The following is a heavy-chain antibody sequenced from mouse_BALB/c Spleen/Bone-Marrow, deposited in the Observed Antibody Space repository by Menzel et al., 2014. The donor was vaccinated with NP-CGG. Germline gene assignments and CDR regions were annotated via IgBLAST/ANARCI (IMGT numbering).Heavy chain of an antibody. CDR2: IYPGDGDT. V-gene: IGHV1-82*01. Sequence: VKLMESGPELVKPGASVKISCKASGYAFSSSWMNWVKQRPGQGLEWIGRIYPGDGDTNHNGKFKGKATLTADKSSSTAYMQLSSLTSVDSAVYFCARRRDYDRYFDVWGAGTTVTVSS. CDR3: ARRRDYDRYFDV. CDR1: GYAFSSSW. D-gene: IGHD2-4*01. J-gene: IGHJ1*01.